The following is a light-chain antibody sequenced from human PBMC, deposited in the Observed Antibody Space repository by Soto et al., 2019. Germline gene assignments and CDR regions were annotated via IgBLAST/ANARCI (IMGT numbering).Light chain of an antibody. CDR2: GES. Sequence: VMTQSPATVSLSPGDSATLSCRASRTVHSNVAWYQHKTGKAPRILIYGESFRATGVPARLSGSGFGTEFNLTISRLQSEDFGVYYCQKYNNWPRTFGQGTKVDIK. CDR3: QKYNNWPRT. J-gene: IGKJ1*01. V-gene: IGKV3-15*01. CDR1: RTVHSN.